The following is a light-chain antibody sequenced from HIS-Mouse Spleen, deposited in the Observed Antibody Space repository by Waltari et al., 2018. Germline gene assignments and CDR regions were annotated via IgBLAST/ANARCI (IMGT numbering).Light chain of an antibody. CDR3: QVWDSSSDHHVV. V-gene: IGLV3-21*03. CDR1: NIGSKS. Sequence: SYVLTQPPSVSVAPGKTARITCGGNNIGSKSVHWYQQKPGQAPGRVVFEESDRPSGYPERVSGPNSGNTATLTVSRVEAGDEADYYCQVWDSSSDHHVVFGGGTKLTVL. CDR2: EES. J-gene: IGLJ2*01.